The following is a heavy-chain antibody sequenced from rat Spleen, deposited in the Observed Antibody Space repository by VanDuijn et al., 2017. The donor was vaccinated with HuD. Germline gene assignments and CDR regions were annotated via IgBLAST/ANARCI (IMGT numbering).Heavy chain of an antibody. J-gene: IGHJ2*01. CDR3: TRDDVLPGYNYFDY. CDR2: IVYDGSST. Sequence: EVQLVESGGGLVQPGRSMRLSCAASGFTFSTYAMAWVRQAPTKGLEWVATIVYDGSSTYYPDSVKGRFTISRDNAKSSLYLQMNSLRSEDTATYYCTRDDVLPGYNYFDYWGQGVMVTVSS. D-gene: IGHD1-4*01. V-gene: IGHV5-29*01. CDR1: GFTFSTYA.